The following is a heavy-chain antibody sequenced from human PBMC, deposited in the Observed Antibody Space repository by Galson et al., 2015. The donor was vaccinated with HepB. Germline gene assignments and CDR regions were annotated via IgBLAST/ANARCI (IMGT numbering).Heavy chain of an antibody. Sequence: ETLSLTCTVSGGSISSSSYSWGWIRQPPGTGLEWIGSIYYSGSTYYNPSLKSRVTMSVDTSKNQFSLKLSSVTAADMAVYYCARHLRGYCSSPSCHSDYWGQGTLVTVSS. J-gene: IGHJ4*02. CDR3: ARHLRGYCSSPSCHSDY. V-gene: IGHV4-39*01. CDR1: GGSISSSSYS. D-gene: IGHD2-2*01. CDR2: IYYSGST.